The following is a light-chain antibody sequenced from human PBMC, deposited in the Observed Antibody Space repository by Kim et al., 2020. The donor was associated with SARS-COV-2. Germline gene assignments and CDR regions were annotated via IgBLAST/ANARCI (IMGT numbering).Light chain of an antibody. CDR2: STN. J-gene: IGLJ3*02. CDR3: VLYMGSGILWV. Sequence: QTVVTQEPSFSVSPGGTVTLTCGLNSGSVSTSYYPSWYQQTPGQAPRTLIYSTNTRSSAVPDRFSGSILGNKAALTITGAQADDESDYYCVLYMGSGILWVFGGGTQLTVL. V-gene: IGLV8-61*01. CDR1: SGSVSTSYY.